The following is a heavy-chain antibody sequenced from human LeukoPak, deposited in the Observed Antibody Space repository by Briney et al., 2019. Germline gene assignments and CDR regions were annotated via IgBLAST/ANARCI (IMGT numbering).Heavy chain of an antibody. Sequence: GGSLRLSCAASGFTFSTYAMRWVRQAPGKGLEWVSSISGSGGSTYYAGSVKGRFTISRDNSKNTLYLQMNSLRAEDTAVYYCAKGESHPKYYFDYWGQGTLVTVSS. D-gene: IGHD3-10*01. CDR1: GFTFSTYA. V-gene: IGHV3-23*01. CDR2: ISGSGGST. CDR3: AKGESHPKYYFDY. J-gene: IGHJ4*02.